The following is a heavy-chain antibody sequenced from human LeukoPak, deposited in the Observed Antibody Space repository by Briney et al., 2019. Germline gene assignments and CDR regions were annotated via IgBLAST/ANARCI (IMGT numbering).Heavy chain of an antibody. V-gene: IGHV3-11*01. CDR2: ISSSDSTI. CDR1: GFTFSDYY. Sequence: GGSLRLSCAASGFTFSDYYMSWIRQAPGKGLEWVSYISSSDSTIYYADSVKGRFTISRDNAKNSLYLQMNSLRAEDTAVYYCARTGARITMRHFDYWGQGTLVTVSS. J-gene: IGHJ4*02. CDR3: ARTGARITMRHFDY. D-gene: IGHD3-22*01.